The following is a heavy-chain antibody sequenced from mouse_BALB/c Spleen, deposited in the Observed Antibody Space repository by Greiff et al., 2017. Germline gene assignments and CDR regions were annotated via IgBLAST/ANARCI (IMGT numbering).Heavy chain of an antibody. J-gene: IGHJ3*01. V-gene: IGHV5-17*02. CDR2: ISSGSSTI. CDR3: ARLGYGSSSFAY. CDR1: GFTFSSFG. Sequence: VKLVESGGGLVQPGGSRKLSCAASGFTFSSFGMHWVRQAPEKGLEWVAYISSGSSTIYYADTVKGRFTISRDNPKNTLFLQMTSLRSEDTAMYYCARLGYGSSSFAYWGQGTLVTVSA. D-gene: IGHD1-1*01.